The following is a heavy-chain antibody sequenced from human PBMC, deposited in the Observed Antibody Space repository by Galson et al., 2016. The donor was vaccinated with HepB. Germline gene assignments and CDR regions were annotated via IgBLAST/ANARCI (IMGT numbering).Heavy chain of an antibody. CDR3: ARDPMRFAFDL. J-gene: IGHJ3*01. CDR2: INPDGSQT. CDR1: GLTFRNAW. V-gene: IGHV3-7*01. Sequence: SLRLSCAASGLTFRNAWMSRVRQPPGKGPEWEANINPDGSQTYDVDSVKGRFNISKDNAKNSLYLRMNSLRADGTAVYYCARDPMRFAFDLWGQGTMVTVSS.